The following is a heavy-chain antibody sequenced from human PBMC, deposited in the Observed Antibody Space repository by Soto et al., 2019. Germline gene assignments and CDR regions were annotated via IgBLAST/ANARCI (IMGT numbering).Heavy chain of an antibody. Sequence: EVQLVESGGGLVQPGGSLRLSCAASGFTFSNYWMSWVRQAPGKGLEWVANIKHDGSDKYYGGSVKGRFTISRDNAKSSLYLQMNSLRAEDTAVYYCASGLISMARGVYDHWGQGTLVTVSS. D-gene: IGHD3-10*01. J-gene: IGHJ4*02. V-gene: IGHV3-7*01. CDR1: GFTFSNYW. CDR3: ASGLISMARGVYDH. CDR2: IKHDGSDK.